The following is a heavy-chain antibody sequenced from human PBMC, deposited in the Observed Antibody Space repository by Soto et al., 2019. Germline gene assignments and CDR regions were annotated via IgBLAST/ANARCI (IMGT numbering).Heavy chain of an antibody. D-gene: IGHD5-18*01. CDR3: ARSPGYSYGDY. CDR2: INAGNGNT. Sequence: EASVKVSCKASGYTFTSYAMHWVRQAPGQRLEWMGWINAGNGNTKYSQKFQGRVTITRDTSASTAYMELSSLRSEDTAVYYCARSPGYSYGDYWGQGTLVTVPQ. J-gene: IGHJ4*02. V-gene: IGHV1-3*01. CDR1: GYTFTSYA.